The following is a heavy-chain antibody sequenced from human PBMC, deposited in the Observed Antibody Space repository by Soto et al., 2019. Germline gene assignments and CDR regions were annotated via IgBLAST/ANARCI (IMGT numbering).Heavy chain of an antibody. CDR2: ISAYNGNT. CDR1: GYTFTSYG. J-gene: IGHJ4*02. V-gene: IGHV1-18*01. D-gene: IGHD3-3*01. CDR3: ARADPHYDNLSSQDY. Sequence: AASVKVSCKASGYTFTSYGISWVRQAPGQGLEWMGWISAYNGNTNYAQKLQGRVTMTTDTSTSTAYMELRSLRSDDTAVYYCARADPHYDNLSSQDYWGQGTLVTVSS.